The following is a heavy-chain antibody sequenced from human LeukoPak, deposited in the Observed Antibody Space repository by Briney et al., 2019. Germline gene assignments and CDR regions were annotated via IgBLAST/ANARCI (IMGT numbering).Heavy chain of an antibody. CDR1: GGSISSSSYY. Sequence: SETLSLTCTVSGGSISSSSYYWGWIRQPPGKGLEWIGSIYYSGSTYYNPSLKSRVTISVDTSKNQFSLKLSSVTAADTAVYYCARFLEWFGAFDIWGQGTMVTVSS. CDR3: ARFLEWFGAFDI. CDR2: IYYSGST. J-gene: IGHJ3*02. D-gene: IGHD3-3*01. V-gene: IGHV4-39*01.